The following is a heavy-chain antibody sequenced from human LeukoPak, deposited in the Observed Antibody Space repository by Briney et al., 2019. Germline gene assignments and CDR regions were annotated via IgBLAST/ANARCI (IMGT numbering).Heavy chain of an antibody. D-gene: IGHD3-10*01. CDR2: ITSKANNYAT. CDR3: TGQVSGSGSPNWFDP. CDR1: GFTFSDSV. J-gene: IGHJ5*02. V-gene: IGHV3-73*01. Sequence: GGSLKLSCAASGFTFSDSVMHWVHQASGKGLEWLGRITSKANNYATVYAASVKGRFTISRDDSKNTAYLQMNSLKTEDAAVYYCTGQVSGSGSPNWFDPWGQGTLVTVSS.